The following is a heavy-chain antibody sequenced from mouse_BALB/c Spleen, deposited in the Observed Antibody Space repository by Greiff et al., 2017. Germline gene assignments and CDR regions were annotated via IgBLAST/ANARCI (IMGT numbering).Heavy chain of an antibody. CDR3: ARGSNWGDY. D-gene: IGHD4-1*01. CDR2: ISYDGSN. Sequence: VQLQQSGPGLVKPSQSLSLTCSVTGYSITSGYYWNWIRQFPGNKLEWMGYISYDGSNNYNPSLKNRISITRDTSKNQFFLKLNSVTTEDTATYYCARGSNWGDYWGQGTTLTVSS. CDR1: GYSITSGYY. V-gene: IGHV3-6*02. J-gene: IGHJ2*01.